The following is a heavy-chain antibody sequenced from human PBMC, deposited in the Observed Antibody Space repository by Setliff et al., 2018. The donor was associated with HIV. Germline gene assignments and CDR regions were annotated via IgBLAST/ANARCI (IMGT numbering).Heavy chain of an antibody. V-gene: IGHV3-53*01. CDR1: GFTFSSRW. D-gene: IGHD5-18*01. Sequence: GGSLRLSCAASGFTFSSRWMAWVRQAPGKGLEWVTLIYKAGKTYYADFVKGRFTIARDDTKNTVSLQMTNLEPGDTAMYYCAKGGYGGAYYVAGYWGQGTKVTVSS. J-gene: IGHJ4*02. CDR2: IYKAGKT. CDR3: AKGGYGGAYYVAGY.